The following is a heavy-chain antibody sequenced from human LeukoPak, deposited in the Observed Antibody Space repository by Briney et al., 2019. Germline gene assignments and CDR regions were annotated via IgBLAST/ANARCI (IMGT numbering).Heavy chain of an antibody. J-gene: IGHJ6*02. CDR2: IYYSGST. CDR3: ARDRTYYYYGMDV. Sequence: YPSETLSLTCTVSGGSISSYYWSWIRQSPGKGLEWIGYIYYSGSTNYNPSLKSRVTISVDTSKNQFSLKLSSVTAADTAVYYCARDRTYYYYGMDVWGQGTTVTVSS. V-gene: IGHV4-59*01. CDR1: GGSISSYY.